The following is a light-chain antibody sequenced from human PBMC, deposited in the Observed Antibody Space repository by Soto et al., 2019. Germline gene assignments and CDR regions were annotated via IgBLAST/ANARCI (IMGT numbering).Light chain of an antibody. Sequence: QSVVTQPPSVSGAPGQRVTISCTGSSSNIGAGFDVHWYHQIAGTAPKLLIYSNNQRPSGVPDRFSGSKSGTSASLAISGLQSEDEADYYCAAWDDSLNGSLYVFGTGTKLTVL. CDR1: SSNIGAGFD. CDR2: SNN. CDR3: AAWDDSLNGSLYV. V-gene: IGLV1-40*01. J-gene: IGLJ1*01.